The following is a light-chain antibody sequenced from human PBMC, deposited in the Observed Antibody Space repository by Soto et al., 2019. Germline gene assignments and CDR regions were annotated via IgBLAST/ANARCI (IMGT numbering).Light chain of an antibody. J-gene: IGKJ1*01. CDR1: QDIRNE. CDR3: LQDYNYPRT. CDR2: GAS. V-gene: IGKV1-6*01. Sequence: AIQMTQSPSSLSAFVGDRVTITCRASQDIRNELGWYQQKPGYAPNLLIFGASNLQSGVPSRFSGSGSGTDFTLTISSLQPEDFATYYCLQDYNYPRTFGLGTKVEIK.